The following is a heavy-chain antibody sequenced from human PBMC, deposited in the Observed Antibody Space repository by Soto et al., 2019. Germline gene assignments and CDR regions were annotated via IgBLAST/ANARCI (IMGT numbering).Heavy chain of an antibody. CDR2: IYYSGST. D-gene: IGHD1-26*01. J-gene: IGHJ4*02. Sequence: SETLSLTCTVSGGSISIGAYYWSWILQHPGQGLEWIGYIYYSGSTYFNPSLRNRVTISVDTSENQFSLRLSSVTAADTAVYYCARDSSVGRYFEYWGQGALVTVSS. CDR1: GGSISIGAYY. CDR3: ARDSSVGRYFEY. V-gene: IGHV4-31*03.